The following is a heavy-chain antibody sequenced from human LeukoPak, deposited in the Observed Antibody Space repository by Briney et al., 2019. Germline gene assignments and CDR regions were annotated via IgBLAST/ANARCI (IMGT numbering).Heavy chain of an antibody. CDR2: INYGGTT. CDR3: ARYVVYGSGKYYFDY. D-gene: IGHD3-10*01. CDR1: GGSISNSNYY. J-gene: IGHJ4*02. Sequence: SETLSLTCKVSGGSISNSNYYWSWIRQPPGKELEWLASINYGGTTYYNPSLKSRVTISVDTSKNQFSLRLSSVTAADTAVYLCARYVVYGSGKYYFDYWGQGSLVTVPS. V-gene: IGHV4-39*01.